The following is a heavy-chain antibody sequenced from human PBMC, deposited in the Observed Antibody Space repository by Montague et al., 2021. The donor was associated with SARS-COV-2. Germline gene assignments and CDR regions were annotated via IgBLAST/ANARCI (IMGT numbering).Heavy chain of an antibody. D-gene: IGHD3-9*01. CDR1: GFTFSSYS. Sequence: SLRLSCAASGFTFSSYSMNWVRQAPGKGLEWVSSISSSSSYIYYADSVKGRFTISRDNAKNSLYLQMNSLRAEDTAMYYCARDMYYDILTGYYTYWGQGTLVTVSS. J-gene: IGHJ4*02. CDR2: ISSSSSYI. V-gene: IGHV3-21*01. CDR3: ARDMYYDILTGYYTY.